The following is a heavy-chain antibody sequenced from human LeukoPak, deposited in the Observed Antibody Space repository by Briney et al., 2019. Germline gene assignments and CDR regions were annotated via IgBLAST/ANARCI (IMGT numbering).Heavy chain of an antibody. Sequence: GGSLRLSCAASGFTFSSYGMHWVRQAPGRGLDWVSGISGSAGYIYYADSVKGRFTISRDNSKNTLYLQMNSLRAEDTAVYYCAKTGYYDNSGRAFDIWGQGTKVTVSS. CDR2: ISGSAGYI. CDR1: GFTFSSYG. D-gene: IGHD3-22*01. V-gene: IGHV3-23*01. CDR3: AKTGYYDNSGRAFDI. J-gene: IGHJ3*02.